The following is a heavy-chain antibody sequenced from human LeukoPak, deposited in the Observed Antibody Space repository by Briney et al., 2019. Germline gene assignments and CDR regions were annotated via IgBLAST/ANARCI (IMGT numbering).Heavy chain of an antibody. CDR3: ARPIAAAGSVFDI. CDR2: INQDGSEK. D-gene: IGHD6-13*01. CDR1: GFTFSSYW. Sequence: KPGGSLRLSCAASGFTFSSYWMSWVRQAPGKGLEWVANINQDGSEKYYVDSVKGRFTISRDNAKNSLYLQMNRLRAEDTAVYYCARPIAAAGSVFDIWGQGTMVSVSS. J-gene: IGHJ3*02. V-gene: IGHV3-7*01.